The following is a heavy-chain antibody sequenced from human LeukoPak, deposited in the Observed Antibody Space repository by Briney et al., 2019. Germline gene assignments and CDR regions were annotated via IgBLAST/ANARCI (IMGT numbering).Heavy chain of an antibody. J-gene: IGHJ4*02. CDR1: GGSISRYY. CDR2: IYYSGSS. V-gene: IGHV4-59*01. Sequence: SETPSLTCSVSGGSISRYYWSWSPQPPGKGLEWSGDIYYSGSSNYNPTLKSRVTISVDTSENQFSLKLSSVTAADTAVYYCVGSHYYDSSGYSGYFDYWGQGTLVTVSS. D-gene: IGHD3-22*01. CDR3: VGSHYYDSSGYSGYFDY.